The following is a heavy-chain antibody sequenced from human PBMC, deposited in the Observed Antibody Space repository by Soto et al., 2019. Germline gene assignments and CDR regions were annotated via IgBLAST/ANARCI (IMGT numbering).Heavy chain of an antibody. Sequence: GGSLRLSCAASRFTLSSYEMNWVRQAPGKGLEWVSYISSSGSTIYYADSVKGRFTISRDNAKKSLYLQMNSLRAEDTAVYYWARGSFRRNWFDPWGQGTLVTVSS. CDR1: RFTLSSYE. J-gene: IGHJ5*02. CDR3: ARGSFRRNWFDP. V-gene: IGHV3-48*03. CDR2: ISSSGSTI.